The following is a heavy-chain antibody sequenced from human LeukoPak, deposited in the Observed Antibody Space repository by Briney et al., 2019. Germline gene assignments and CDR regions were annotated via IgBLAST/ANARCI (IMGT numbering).Heavy chain of an antibody. Sequence: GASVKVSCKAFGYTFTSNYMHWVRQAPGQGPEWMGVISPSGGSTTYAQKFQGRVTLTRDMSTSTDYMELSSLRSEDTAVYYCARRGSYYYGSGSYYKPPTWNWFDPWGQGTLVTVSS. D-gene: IGHD3-10*01. CDR2: ISPSGGST. CDR1: GYTFTSNY. J-gene: IGHJ5*02. CDR3: ARRGSYYYGSGSYYKPPTWNWFDP. V-gene: IGHV1-46*01.